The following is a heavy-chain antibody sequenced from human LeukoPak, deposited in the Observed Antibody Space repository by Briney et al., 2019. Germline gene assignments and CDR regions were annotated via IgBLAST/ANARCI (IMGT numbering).Heavy chain of an antibody. J-gene: IGHJ4*02. V-gene: IGHV1-2*06. D-gene: IGHD1-1*01. CDR1: GYTFTGYY. Sequence: GASVKVPCKASGYTFTGYYMHWVRQAPGQGLEWMGRINPNSGGTNYAQKFQDRVTMTRDTSISTAYMELRSLRSDDTAVYYCARDIATVQHQDWGQGTLVTVSS. CDR2: INPNSGGT. CDR3: ARDIATVQHQD.